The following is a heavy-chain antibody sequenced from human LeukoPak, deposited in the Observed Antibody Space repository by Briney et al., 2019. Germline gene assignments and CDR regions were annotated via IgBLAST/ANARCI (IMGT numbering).Heavy chain of an antibody. CDR2: ISGSGGST. D-gene: IGHD6-6*01. CDR3: AKGARSIAARHHFQH. V-gene: IGHV3-23*01. J-gene: IGHJ1*01. CDR1: GFTFSSYW. Sequence: LSGGSLRLSCAASGFTFSSYWMSWVRQAPGKGLEWVSAISGSGGSTYYADSVKGRFTISRDNSKNTLYLQMNSLRAEDTAVYYCAKGARSIAARHHFQHWGQGTLVTVSS.